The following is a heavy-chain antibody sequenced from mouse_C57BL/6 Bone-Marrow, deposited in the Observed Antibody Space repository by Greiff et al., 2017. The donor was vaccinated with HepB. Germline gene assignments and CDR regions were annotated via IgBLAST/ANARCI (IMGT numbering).Heavy chain of an antibody. D-gene: IGHD1-1*01. Sequence: QVQLQQPGAELVKPGASVKMSCKASGYTFTSYWITWVKQRPGQGLECIGDIYPGSGSTNYNEKFKSKATLTVDTSSSTAYMKLSSLTSEDSAVYCCARVRRLQRVMDYWGQGTSVTVSS. V-gene: IGHV1-55*01. CDR1: GYTFTSYW. J-gene: IGHJ4*01. CDR2: IYPGSGST. CDR3: ARVRRLQRVMDY.